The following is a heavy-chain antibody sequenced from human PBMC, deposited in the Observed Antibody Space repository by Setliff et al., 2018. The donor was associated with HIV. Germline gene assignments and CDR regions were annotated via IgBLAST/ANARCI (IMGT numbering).Heavy chain of an antibody. CDR2: INPNNGAT. V-gene: IGHV1-2*06. D-gene: IGHD2-15*01. J-gene: IGHJ6*03. Sequence: ASVKVSCKASGYNFNAYHIHWVRPATGQGREWMGRINPNNGATQVADECKGRVTMTRDMSIRTAYMELSGLTADDTAVYYCAGVPCSGGNCYRPPDHYYMDVWGKGTTVTVSS. CDR1: GYNFNAYH. CDR3: AGVPCSGGNCYRPPDHYYMDV.